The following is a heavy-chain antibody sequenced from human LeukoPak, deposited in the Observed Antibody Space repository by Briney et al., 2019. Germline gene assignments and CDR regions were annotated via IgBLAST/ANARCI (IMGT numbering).Heavy chain of an antibody. V-gene: IGHV3-9*01. CDR3: AKGRTRSGYYYDSSGYHTSFDP. D-gene: IGHD3-22*01. Sequence: GGSLRLSCAASGFTFDDYAMHWVRQAPGKGLEWVSGISWNSGSIGYADSVKGRFTISRDNAKDSLYLQMNSLRAEDTALYYCAKGRTRSGYYYDSSGYHTSFDPWGQGTLVTVSS. CDR1: GFTFDDYA. CDR2: ISWNSGSI. J-gene: IGHJ5*02.